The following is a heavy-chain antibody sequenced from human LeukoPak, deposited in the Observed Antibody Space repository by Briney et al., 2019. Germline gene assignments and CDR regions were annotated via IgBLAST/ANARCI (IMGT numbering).Heavy chain of an antibody. V-gene: IGHV3-23*01. J-gene: IGHJ4*02. Sequence: GGSLRLSCAASGFTVTNYAMYWVRLAPGKRLEWVSAISSGGGPIYYADSVRGRFIISRDSSENKIHLYMNSLGADDTAIYFCAKGQVITSNLDFWGPGTLVTVSS. CDR3: AKGQVITSNLDF. D-gene: IGHD3-16*01. CDR2: ISSGGGPI. CDR1: GFTVTNYA.